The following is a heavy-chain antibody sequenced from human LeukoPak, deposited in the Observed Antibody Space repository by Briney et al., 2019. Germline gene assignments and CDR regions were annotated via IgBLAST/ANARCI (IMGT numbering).Heavy chain of an antibody. J-gene: IGHJ6*02. V-gene: IGHV4-34*01. D-gene: IGHD3-10*01. CDR1: GGSFSGYY. CDR2: INHSGST. Sequence: SETLSLTCAVYGGSFSGYYWSWIRQPPGEGLEWIGEINHSGSTNYNPSLKSRVTISVDTSKNKFSLKLSSVTAADTAVYYCARGRAYYYGSGSYFGRGYYYYGMDVWGQGTTVTVSS. CDR3: ARGRAYYYGSGSYFGRGYYYYGMDV.